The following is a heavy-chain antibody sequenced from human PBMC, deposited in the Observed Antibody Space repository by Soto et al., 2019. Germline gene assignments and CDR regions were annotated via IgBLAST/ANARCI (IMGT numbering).Heavy chain of an antibody. V-gene: IGHV5-10-1*01. CDR2: IDPSDSYT. Sequence: GESLKISCKGPGYSFTSYWISWVRQMPGKGLEWMGRIDPSDSYTNYSPSFQGHVTISADKSISTAYLQWSGLKASDTAMYYCARVWSSTSWEDVWGQGTTVTVSS. CDR3: ARVWSSTSWEDV. J-gene: IGHJ6*02. CDR1: GYSFTSYW. D-gene: IGHD2-2*01.